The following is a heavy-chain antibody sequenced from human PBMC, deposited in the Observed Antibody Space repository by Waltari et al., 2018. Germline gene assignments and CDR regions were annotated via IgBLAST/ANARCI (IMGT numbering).Heavy chain of an antibody. V-gene: IGHV4-61*02. Sequence: QVQLQESGPGLVKPSQTLSLTCTVSGGSISSGSYYWTWIRQPAGKGLEWIGRIYSSWRPNYNPSLKSRVTISVDTPRNQFSLKLTAVTAADTAVYYCARDTEYYYDDSGFVFDIWGQGTMVTVSS. CDR3: ARDTEYYYDDSGFVFDI. CDR1: GGSISSGSYY. J-gene: IGHJ3*02. D-gene: IGHD3-22*01. CDR2: IYSSWRP.